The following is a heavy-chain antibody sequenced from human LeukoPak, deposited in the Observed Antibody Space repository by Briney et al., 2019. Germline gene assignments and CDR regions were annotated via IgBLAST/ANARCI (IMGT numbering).Heavy chain of an antibody. CDR2: IGYEGVHK. J-gene: IGHJ4*02. V-gene: IGHV3-30*02. CDR1: GFTFNNFG. D-gene: IGHD4-23*01. Sequence: QPGGSLRLSCAASGFTFNNFGMHWVRQAPGKGLEWVSFIGYEGVHKYYADSVKGRFTISKDNSKATLYLQMNSLRPEDTAVYYCVKDLHGGYSSDYWGQGTLVTVFS. CDR3: VKDLHGGYSSDY.